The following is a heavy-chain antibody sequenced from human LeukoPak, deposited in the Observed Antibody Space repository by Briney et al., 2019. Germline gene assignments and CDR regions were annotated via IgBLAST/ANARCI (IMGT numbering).Heavy chain of an antibody. V-gene: IGHV3-9*01. CDR1: GFTFDDYA. D-gene: IGHD2-21*02. CDR3: TTSPGVVTATTDY. CDR2: ISWNSGSI. J-gene: IGHJ4*02. Sequence: GGSLRLSCAASGFTFDDYAMHWVRQAPGNGLEWVSGISWNSGSIGYADSVKGRFTISRDNAKNSLYLQMNSLRAEDTALYYCTTSPGVVTATTDYWGQGTLVTVSS.